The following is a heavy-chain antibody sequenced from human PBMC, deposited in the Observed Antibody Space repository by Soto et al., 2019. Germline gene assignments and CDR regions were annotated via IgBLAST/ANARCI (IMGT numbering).Heavy chain of an antibody. CDR3: ARTGKFYYYDTTGLPFDP. CDR1: GGSFSGYY. J-gene: IGHJ5*02. Sequence: SETLSLTCAVYGGSFSGYYWSWIRRPPGKGLEWIGEIYHLGRTNYNPSLKSRVTLSIDKSNNQFSLTLTSVTAAGTAVYFCARTGKFYYYDTTGLPFDPWGTGILVTVAS. CDR2: IYHLGRT. V-gene: IGHV4-34*01. D-gene: IGHD3-22*01.